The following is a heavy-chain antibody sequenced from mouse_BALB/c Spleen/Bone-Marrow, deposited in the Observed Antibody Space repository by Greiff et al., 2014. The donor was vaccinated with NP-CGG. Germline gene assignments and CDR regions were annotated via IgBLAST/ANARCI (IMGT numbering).Heavy chain of an antibody. CDR2: IYPGDGDT. CDR1: GYTFTSYW. CDR3: ARREDYDYDYAMDY. D-gene: IGHD2-4*01. J-gene: IGHJ4*01. Sequence: VMLAESGAELARPGTSVKLSCKASGYTFTSYWMQWVKQRPGQGLEWIGAIYPGDGDTRYTHKFKGKATLTANKSSNTAYMQLSSLASEDSAVYFCARREDYDYDYAMDYWGQGTSVTVSS. V-gene: IGHV1-87*01.